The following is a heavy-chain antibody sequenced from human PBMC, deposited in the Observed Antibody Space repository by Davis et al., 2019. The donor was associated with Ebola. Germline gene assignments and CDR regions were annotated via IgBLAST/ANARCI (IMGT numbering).Heavy chain of an antibody. V-gene: IGHV4-59*01. J-gene: IGHJ4*02. CDR3: ARDAVLPRGELDF. CDR1: GGSINTYF. Sequence: SETLSLTCTVSGGSINTYFWSWIRQPPGKGLEWIGNIHYLGNTNYNPSLKSRVTMSVDTSKNQFSLKLSSVTAADTAVYYCARDAVLPRGELDFWGQGTLVTVSS. D-gene: IGHD3-10*01. CDR2: IHYLGNT.